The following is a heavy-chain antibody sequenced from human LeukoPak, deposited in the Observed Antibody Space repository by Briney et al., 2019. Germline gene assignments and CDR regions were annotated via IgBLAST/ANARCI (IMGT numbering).Heavy chain of an antibody. CDR2: ISGSGGST. CDR3: AKDLTMVRGVTDY. D-gene: IGHD3-10*01. V-gene: IGHV3-23*01. J-gene: IGHJ4*02. CDR1: GFTFDDYG. Sequence: PGGSLRLSCAASGFTFDDYGMSWVRQAPGKGLEWVSAISGSGGSTYYADSVKGRFTISRDNSKNTLYLQMNSLRAEDTAVYYCAKDLTMVRGVTDYWGQGTLVTVSS.